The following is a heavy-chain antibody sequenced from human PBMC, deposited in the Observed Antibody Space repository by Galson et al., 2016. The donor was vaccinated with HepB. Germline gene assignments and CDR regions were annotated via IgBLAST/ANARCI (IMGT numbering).Heavy chain of an antibody. CDR2: IYHSGST. D-gene: IGHD3-10*01. V-gene: IGHV4-38-2*02. CDR1: GYSISSGYY. J-gene: IGHJ4*02. CDR3: ARDGARSLYYFDF. Sequence: TLSLTCTVSGYSISSGYYWGWIRQPPGQGLEWIGSIYHSGSTYYNPSLKSRVTISVDTSKNQFSLRLNSVTAADTAVYYCARDGARSLYYFDFWGQGTLVTVSS.